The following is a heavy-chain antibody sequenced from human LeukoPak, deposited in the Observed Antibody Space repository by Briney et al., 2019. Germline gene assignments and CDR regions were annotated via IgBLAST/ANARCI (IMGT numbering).Heavy chain of an antibody. CDR1: GYTFTGYY. J-gene: IGHJ5*02. CDR3: AREIYDFWSGYLSRNWFDP. Sequence: GASVKVSCKASGYTFTGYYMHWVRQAPGQGLEWMGWINPNSGGTNYAQKFQGWVTMTRDTSISTAYMELSRLRSDNTAVYYCAREIYDFWSGYLSRNWFDPWGQGTLATVSS. CDR2: INPNSGGT. V-gene: IGHV1-2*04. D-gene: IGHD3-3*01.